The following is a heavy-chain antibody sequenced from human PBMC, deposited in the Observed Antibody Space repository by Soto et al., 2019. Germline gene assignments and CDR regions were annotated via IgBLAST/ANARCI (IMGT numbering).Heavy chain of an antibody. CDR1: GGSISSYY. D-gene: IGHD5-18*01. Sequence: QVQLQESGPGLVKPSETLSLTCTVSGGSISSYYWSWIRQPPGKGLEWIGYIYYSGSTNYNPSLKSLVTIAVDTSKNQFSLKLSSVTAADTAVYYCARRYGFCFDYWGQGTLVTVSS. CDR3: ARRYGFCFDY. CDR2: IYYSGST. V-gene: IGHV4-59*08. J-gene: IGHJ4*02.